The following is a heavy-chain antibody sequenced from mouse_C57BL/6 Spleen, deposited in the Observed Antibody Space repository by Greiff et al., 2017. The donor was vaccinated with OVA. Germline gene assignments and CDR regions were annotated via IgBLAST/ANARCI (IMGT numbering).Heavy chain of an antibody. CDR1: GYSFTSYC. Sequence: EVQLQQPGAELVKPGASVKMSCKASGYSFTSYCMNWVMQRHGQGLEWIGRINPYNGDTNDNQKFKGKATLTVDKSSSTAHMELRSLTSEDSAVYDGAAADYYLDYWGQGTTLTVSS. D-gene: IGHD6-1*01. V-gene: IGHV1-20*01. CDR2: INPYNGDT. CDR3: AAADYYLDY. J-gene: IGHJ2*01.